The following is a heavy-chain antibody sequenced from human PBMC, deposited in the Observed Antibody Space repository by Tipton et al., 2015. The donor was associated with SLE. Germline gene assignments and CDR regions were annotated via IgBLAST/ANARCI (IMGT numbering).Heavy chain of an antibody. J-gene: IGHJ4*02. CDR3: AKGVGATMAPWDY. CDR1: GFTFSSYG. V-gene: IGHV3-33*06. Sequence: SLRLSCAASGFTFSSYGMHWVRQAPGTGLEWVAVIWYDGSNKYYADSVKGRFTISRDNSKNTLYLQMNSLRAEDTAVYYCAKGVGATMAPWDYWGQGTRVTVPS. CDR2: IWYDGSNK. D-gene: IGHD5-12*01.